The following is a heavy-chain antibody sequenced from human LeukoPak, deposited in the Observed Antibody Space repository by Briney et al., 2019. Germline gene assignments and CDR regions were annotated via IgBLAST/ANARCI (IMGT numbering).Heavy chain of an antibody. CDR1: GFSFSAYG. CDR2: IWYDASNK. Sequence: GGSLRLSCAPSGFSFSAYGMHWVRQAPGKGLEWVAYIWYDASNKDYASSVKGRFTISRDSSKSTVYLQMNSLRPEDTAVYYCVRDLLGLPHKYFDPWGQGTLVTVSS. V-gene: IGHV3-30*02. J-gene: IGHJ4*02. D-gene: IGHD3-16*01. CDR3: VRDLLGLPHKYFDP.